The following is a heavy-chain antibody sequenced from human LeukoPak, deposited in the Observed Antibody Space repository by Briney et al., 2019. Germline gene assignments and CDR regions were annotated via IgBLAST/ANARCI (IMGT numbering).Heavy chain of an antibody. CDR1: GFTFDDYA. CDR3: AKDIGYSSGWTTFDY. V-gene: IGHV3-9*01. D-gene: IGHD6-19*01. J-gene: IGHJ4*02. Sequence: PGRSLRLSCAASGFTFDDYAMHWVRQAPGKGLEWVSGISWNSGSIGYADSVKGRFTISRDNAKNSLYLQMNSLRAEDTALYYCAKDIGYSSGWTTFDYWGQGTLVTVSS. CDR2: ISWNSGSI.